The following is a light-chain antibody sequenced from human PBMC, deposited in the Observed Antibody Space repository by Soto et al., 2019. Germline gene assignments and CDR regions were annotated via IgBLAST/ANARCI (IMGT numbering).Light chain of an antibody. CDR1: QSVSSN. CDR2: GAS. CDR3: KQYNNRYT. J-gene: IGKJ2*01. Sequence: ELVMTQSPSTLSVSPGESATLSCRASQSVSSNLAWYQQKPGQAPRLLIYGASTRATGIPARFSGSVSGTEFTLTISALQSEDFAVYYCKQYNNRYTFGRGTKLEIK. V-gene: IGKV3-15*01.